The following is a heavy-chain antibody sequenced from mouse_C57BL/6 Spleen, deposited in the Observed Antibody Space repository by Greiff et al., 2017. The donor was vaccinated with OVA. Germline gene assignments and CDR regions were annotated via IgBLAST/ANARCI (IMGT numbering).Heavy chain of an antibody. V-gene: IGHV7-3*01. CDR3: ARYGNYEDWYFDV. Sequence: EVHLVESGGGLVQPGGSLSLSCAASGFTFTDYYMSWVRQPPGKALEWLGFIRNKANGYTTEYSASVKGRFTISIDNSQSILYLQMNALRAEDSATYYCARYGNYEDWYFDVWGTGTTVTVSS. CDR1: GFTFTDYY. D-gene: IGHD2-1*01. J-gene: IGHJ1*03. CDR2: IRNKANGYTT.